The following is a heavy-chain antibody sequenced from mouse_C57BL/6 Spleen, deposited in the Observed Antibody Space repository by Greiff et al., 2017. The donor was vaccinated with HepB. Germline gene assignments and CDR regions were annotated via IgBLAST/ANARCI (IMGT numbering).Heavy chain of an antibody. CDR3: ARHYGYDVGFAY. J-gene: IGHJ3*01. V-gene: IGHV1-66*01. CDR2: IYPGSGNT. CDR1: DYSFTSYY. D-gene: IGHD2-2*01. Sequence: QVQLQQSGPELVKPGASVKISCKASDYSFTSYYIHWVKQRPGQGLEWIGWIYPGSGNTKYNEKFKGKATLTADTSSSTAYMQLSSLTSEDSAVYYCARHYGYDVGFAYWGQGTLVTVSA.